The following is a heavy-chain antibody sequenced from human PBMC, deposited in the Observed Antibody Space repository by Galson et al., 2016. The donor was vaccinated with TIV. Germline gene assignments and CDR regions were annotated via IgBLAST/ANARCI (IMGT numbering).Heavy chain of an antibody. V-gene: IGHV3-7*01. D-gene: IGHD5-12*01. CDR2: IKQDGSEI. CDR1: GFSISDYW. Sequence: SLRLSCAASGFSISDYWMNWVRQAPGKGLEWVANIKQDGSEIYYVDAVKGRFTISRDKSKNTVYLQMNSLRAEDTGFYYCARDRSGYDFDYWGQGTLVTVSS. J-gene: IGHJ4*02. CDR3: ARDRSGYDFDY.